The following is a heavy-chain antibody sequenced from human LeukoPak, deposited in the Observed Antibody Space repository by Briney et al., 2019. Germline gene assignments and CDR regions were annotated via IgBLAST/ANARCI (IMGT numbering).Heavy chain of an antibody. Sequence: SGGSLRLSCAASGFTFSGYSMNWVRQAPGKGLEWVSSISSSSSYIYYADSVKGRFTISRDNAKNSLYLQMNSLRAEDTAVYYCARDKGDYLVRDAFDIWGQGTMVTVSS. J-gene: IGHJ3*02. D-gene: IGHD4-17*01. CDR3: ARDKGDYLVRDAFDI. CDR2: ISSSSSYI. CDR1: GFTFSGYS. V-gene: IGHV3-21*01.